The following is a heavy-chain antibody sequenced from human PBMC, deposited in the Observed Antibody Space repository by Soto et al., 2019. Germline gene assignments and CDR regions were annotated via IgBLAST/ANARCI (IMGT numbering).Heavy chain of an antibody. CDR1: GGSLTSNGYY. Sequence: QVHLQESGPGLVKPSQTLSLTCTVYGGSLTSNGYYWSWIRQRPEKGLEWLGYIYYSGTTHFNPSLKRRLSISMDTSNKQFSLNLTSVTAADTAVYVCARALLYRAVFEIWGQGTLVTVSA. J-gene: IGHJ3*02. D-gene: IGHD3-3*01. V-gene: IGHV4-31*03. CDR2: IYYSGTT. CDR3: ARALLYRAVFEI.